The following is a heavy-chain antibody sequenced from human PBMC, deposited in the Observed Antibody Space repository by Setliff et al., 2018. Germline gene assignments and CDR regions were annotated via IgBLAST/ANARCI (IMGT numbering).Heavy chain of an antibody. CDR1: GFTFSSYG. CDR2: IRYDGSNK. J-gene: IGHJ4*02. D-gene: IGHD3-3*01. CDR3: ARGLSLSHMITYYNFGY. V-gene: IGHV3-30*02. Sequence: PGGSLRLSCAASGFTFSSYGMHWVRQAPGKGLEWVAFIRYDGSNKYYADSVKGRFTISRDNAGNSLYLQMNSLRAEDTAVYYCARGLSLSHMITYYNFGYWGQGTLVTVSS.